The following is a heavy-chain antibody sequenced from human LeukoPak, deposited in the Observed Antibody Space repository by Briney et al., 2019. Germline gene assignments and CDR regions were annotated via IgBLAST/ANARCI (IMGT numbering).Heavy chain of an antibody. CDR3: ATVYGDHQYFDF. D-gene: IGHD4-17*01. Sequence: GSSVKVSSKASGYTFTADFMQSVRQAPGHRREWMGRINPNSGRTNYAQKFQGRVTITRDKSTSTAYMELSRLRSDDTAVYYCATVYGDHQYFDFCGQGNLVTVSS. CDR2: INPNSGRT. CDR1: GYTFTADF. V-gene: IGHV1-2*06. J-gene: IGHJ4*02.